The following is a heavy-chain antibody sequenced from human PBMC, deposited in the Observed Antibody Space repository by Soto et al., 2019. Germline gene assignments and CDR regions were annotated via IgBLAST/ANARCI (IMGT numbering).Heavy chain of an antibody. CDR2: IIPILGIA. J-gene: IGHJ3*02. CDR1: GGTVSSYT. CDR3: ARDPDSACTGAFDI. V-gene: IGHV1-69*08. D-gene: IGHD2-21*01. Sequence: QVQLLQSGAEVQKPGSSVKVSCKASGGTVSSYTISWVRQAPGQGLEWMGRIIPILGIANYAQKFQGRVTITAEQSTSTAYMDLSSLRSEDMAVYYCARDPDSACTGAFDIWGQGTMVTVSS.